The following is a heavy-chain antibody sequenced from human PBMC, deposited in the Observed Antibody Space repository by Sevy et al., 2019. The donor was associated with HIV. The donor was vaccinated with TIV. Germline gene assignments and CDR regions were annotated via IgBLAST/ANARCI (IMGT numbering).Heavy chain of an antibody. Sequence: GGSLRLSCAASGFAPSTYGMHWVRQAPGKGLEWVAVIGYDGSNKYYADSVKGRLSISRYNSRNTLFLQMDSLRAEDTAVYYCARDPRMYGDYLLAYFDYWGQGTLVTVSS. D-gene: IGHD2-8*01. J-gene: IGHJ4*02. CDR3: ARDPRMYGDYLLAYFDY. CDR1: GFAPSTYG. V-gene: IGHV3-33*01. CDR2: IGYDGSNK.